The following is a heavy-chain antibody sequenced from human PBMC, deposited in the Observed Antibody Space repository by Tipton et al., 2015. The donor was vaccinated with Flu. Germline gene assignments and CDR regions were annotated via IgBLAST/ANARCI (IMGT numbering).Heavy chain of an antibody. CDR3: ARVVPGISKVDSRFGYMDV. D-gene: IGHD4-23*01. V-gene: IGHV4-34*01. CDR1: GGSFSGYY. Sequence: TLSLTCAVYGGSFSGYYWSWIRQPPGKGLEWIGEINHSGSTNYNPSLKSRVTISVDTSKNQFSLKLSSVTAADTAVYYCARVVPGISKVDSRFGYMDVWGKGTTVTVSS. J-gene: IGHJ6*03. CDR2: INHSGST.